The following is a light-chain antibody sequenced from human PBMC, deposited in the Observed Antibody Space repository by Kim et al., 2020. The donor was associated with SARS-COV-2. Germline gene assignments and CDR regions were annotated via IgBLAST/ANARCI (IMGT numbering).Light chain of an antibody. J-gene: IGKJ2*01. CDR2: YSS. V-gene: IGKV6-21*01. CDR3: HQTSRLPYT. Sequence: SVTPKETVTITCRANQTIGSHLHWYQKKPDQSPRLLIKYSSQSFSGVPSRFSGSGSGTDFTLTIKGLETEDAGSYYCHQTSRLPYTFGQGTKLEIK. CDR1: QTIGSH.